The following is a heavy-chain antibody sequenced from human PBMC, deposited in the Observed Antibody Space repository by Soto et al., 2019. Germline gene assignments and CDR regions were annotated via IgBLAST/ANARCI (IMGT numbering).Heavy chain of an antibody. CDR2: IDPSDSYT. V-gene: IGHV5-10-1*01. CDR3: ARQEPYSSGCYGTRQIYHGMDV. CDR1: GYGYTSYW. Sequence: GESLKISRKCSGYGYTSYWISWVLQMPGKGLGWMGRIDPSDSYTNYSPSFQGHVTLSADKSISTALLQWSSLKASATAMYYCARQEPYSSGCYGTRQIYHGMDVWGQGSRVTVSS. D-gene: IGHD6-19*01. J-gene: IGHJ6*02.